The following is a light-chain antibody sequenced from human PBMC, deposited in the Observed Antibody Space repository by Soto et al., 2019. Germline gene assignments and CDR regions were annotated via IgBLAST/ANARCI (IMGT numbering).Light chain of an antibody. CDR2: GAS. Sequence: EIVMTQSPATLYVSPGERATLSCRASQSVNSNLAWYQQKPGQAPRLLIYGASTRATGIPARFSGSGSGTEFTLTISSLESEDFAVYYCQQYNNWPPRYTFGQGTKLEIK. CDR3: QQYNNWPPRYT. CDR1: QSVNSN. J-gene: IGKJ2*01. V-gene: IGKV3-15*01.